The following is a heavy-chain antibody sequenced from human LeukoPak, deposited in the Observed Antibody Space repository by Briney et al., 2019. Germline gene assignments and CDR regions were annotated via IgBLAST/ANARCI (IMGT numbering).Heavy chain of an antibody. J-gene: IGHJ4*02. CDR3: ARDHYYGSGRTFDY. D-gene: IGHD3-10*01. CDR1: GGSMSSGDPY. CDR2: IHYRGNT. V-gene: IGHV4-30-4*01. Sequence: SSETLSLTCTVSGGSMSSGDPYWSWIRQPPGKGLEWIRHIHYRGNTYYNPSLKSRATTLVDTSNNQFSLELNSVTAADTAFYYCARDHYYGSGRTFDYWGQGTLVTVSS.